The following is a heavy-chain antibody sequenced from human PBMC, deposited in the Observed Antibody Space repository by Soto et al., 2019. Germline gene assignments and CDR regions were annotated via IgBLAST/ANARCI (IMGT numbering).Heavy chain of an antibody. D-gene: IGHD3-16*01. Sequence: ASVKVSCKASGYTFTSYYMHWVRQAPGQGLEWMGIINPSGGSTSYAQKFQGRVTMTRDTSTSTVYMELSSLRSEDTAVYYCAKDCFASQQRNGGLFDYWGQGTLVTVSS. V-gene: IGHV1-46*01. CDR1: GYTFTSYY. CDR3: AKDCFASQQRNGGLFDY. CDR2: INPSGGST. J-gene: IGHJ4*02.